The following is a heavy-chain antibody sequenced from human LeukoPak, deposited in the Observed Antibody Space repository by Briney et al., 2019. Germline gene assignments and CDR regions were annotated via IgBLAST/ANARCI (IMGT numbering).Heavy chain of an antibody. D-gene: IGHD5-24*01. V-gene: IGHV4-59*01. J-gene: IGHJ4*02. CDR2: ISYSGST. CDR1: GCSISDYY. CDR3: TRDRRDGYNYVDY. Sequence: SETLSLTCTVSGCSISDYYWSWIRQPPGKGLDWIGYISYSGSTDYNPSLKSRVTMSVDTSKNQFSLKLNSVTPADTAIYYCTRDRRDGYNYVDYWGQGTLVTVSS.